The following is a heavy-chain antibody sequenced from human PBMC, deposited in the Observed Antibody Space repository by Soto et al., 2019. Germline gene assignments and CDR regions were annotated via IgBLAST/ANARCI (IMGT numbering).Heavy chain of an antibody. D-gene: IGHD3-22*01. Sequence: SETLSLTCAVSGGSISSSNWWSWVRQPPGKGLEWIGEIYHSGSTNYNPSLKSRVTISVDKSENQFSLKLSSVTAADTAVYYCARVKNYYDSSGYNNWFDPWGQGTLVTVS. J-gene: IGHJ5*02. V-gene: IGHV4-4*02. CDR1: GGSISSSNW. CDR2: IYHSGST. CDR3: ARVKNYYDSSGYNNWFDP.